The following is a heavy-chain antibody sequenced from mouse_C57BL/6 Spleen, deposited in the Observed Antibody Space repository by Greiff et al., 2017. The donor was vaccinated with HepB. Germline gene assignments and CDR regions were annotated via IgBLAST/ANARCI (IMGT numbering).Heavy chain of an antibody. J-gene: IGHJ1*03. CDR2: INPNNGGT. V-gene: IGHV1-26*01. CDR3: ARGMVTEWYFDV. CDR1: GYTFTDYY. D-gene: IGHD2-2*01. Sequence: VQLQQSGPELVKPGASVKISCKASGYTFTDYYMNWVKQSHGKSLEWIGDINPNNGGTSYNQKFKGKATLTVDKSSSTAYMELRSLPSEDSAFYYCARGMVTEWYFDVWGTGTTVTVSS.